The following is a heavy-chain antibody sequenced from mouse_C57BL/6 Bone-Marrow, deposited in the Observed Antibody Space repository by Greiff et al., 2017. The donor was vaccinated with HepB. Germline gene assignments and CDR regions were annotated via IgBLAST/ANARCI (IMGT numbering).Heavy chain of an antibody. CDR1: GFTFSDFY. Sequence: EVQVVESGGGLVQSGRSLRLSCATSGFTFSDFYMEWVRQAPGKGLEWIAASRNKANDYTTEYSASVKGRFIVSRDTSQSILYLQMNALRAEDTAIYYCARDDYYGSITWFAYWGQGTLVTVSA. V-gene: IGHV7-1*01. J-gene: IGHJ3*01. CDR2: SRNKANDYTT. CDR3: ARDDYYGSITWFAY. D-gene: IGHD1-1*01.